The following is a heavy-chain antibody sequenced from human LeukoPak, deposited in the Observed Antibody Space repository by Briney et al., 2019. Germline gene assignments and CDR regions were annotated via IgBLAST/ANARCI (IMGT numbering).Heavy chain of an antibody. CDR2: IYYSGST. D-gene: IGHD3-9*01. J-gene: IGHJ5*02. Sequence: PSETLSLTCTVSGVSISSYYWSWVRQPPGKGLEWLGYIYYSGSTNYNPSLKSRVTISVDTSKNQFSLKLSSVTAADTAVYYCARGPGGYFAPFDPWGQGTLVTVSS. CDR1: GVSISSYY. V-gene: IGHV4-59*01. CDR3: ARGPGGYFAPFDP.